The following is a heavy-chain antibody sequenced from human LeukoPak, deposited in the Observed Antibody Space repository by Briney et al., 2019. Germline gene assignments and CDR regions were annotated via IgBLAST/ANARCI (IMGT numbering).Heavy chain of an antibody. CDR1: GFTFSSYG. V-gene: IGHV3-30*18. Sequence: QPGGSLRLSCAASGFTFSSYGMHWVRQAPGQGLEWVAVISYDGSNKYYADSVKGRFTISRDNSKNTLYLQMNSLRAEDTAVYYCAKTTGGWPRFFDHWGQGTLVAVSS. CDR2: ISYDGSNK. CDR3: AKTTGGWPRFFDH. D-gene: IGHD6-19*01. J-gene: IGHJ4*02.